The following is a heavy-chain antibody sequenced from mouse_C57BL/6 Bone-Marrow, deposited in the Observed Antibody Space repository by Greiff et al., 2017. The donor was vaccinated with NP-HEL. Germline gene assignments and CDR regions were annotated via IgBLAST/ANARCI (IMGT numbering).Heavy chain of an antibody. CDR2: FYPGSGSI. V-gene: IGHV1-62-2*01. D-gene: IGHD2-10*01. CDR3: ERHEEGALLWYTYYYAMDY. CDR1: GYTFTEYT. J-gene: IGHJ4*01. Sequence: VKLVESGAELVKPGASVKLSCKASGYTFTEYTIHWVKQRSGQGLEWIGWFYPGSGSIKYNEKFKDKATLTADKSSSTVYMELSRLTSEDSAVYFGERHEEGALLWYTYYYAMDYWGQGTSVTVSS.